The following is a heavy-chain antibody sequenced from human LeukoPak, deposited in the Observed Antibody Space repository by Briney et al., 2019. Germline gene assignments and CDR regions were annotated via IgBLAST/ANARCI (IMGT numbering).Heavy chain of an antibody. CDR3: TALDGDYAPDY. D-gene: IGHD4-17*01. Sequence: ARTPTHCPAGSLFFHIKTATCWERQSPAEGPESVRKMESKSDGRSTDYPAPVKGRFTISRDDSKNTLFLQINSLKTEDAAVYYCTALDGDYAPDYWGRGTLVTVSS. CDR2: MESKSDGRST. CDR1: LFFHIKTA. J-gene: IGHJ4*02. V-gene: IGHV3-15*04.